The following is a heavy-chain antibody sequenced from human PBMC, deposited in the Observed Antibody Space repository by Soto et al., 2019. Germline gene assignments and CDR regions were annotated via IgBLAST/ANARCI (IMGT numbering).Heavy chain of an antibody. CDR3: AKDRDSSSPHWYFDL. V-gene: IGHV3-23*01. CDR1: GFTFSSYA. J-gene: IGHJ2*01. CDR2: ISGSGGST. D-gene: IGHD6-6*01. Sequence: GSLRLSCAASGFTFSSYAMSWVLQAPGKGLEWVSAISGSGGSTYYADSVKGRFTISRDNSKNTLYLQMNSLRAEDTAVYYCAKDRDSSSPHWYFDLWGRGTLVTVSS.